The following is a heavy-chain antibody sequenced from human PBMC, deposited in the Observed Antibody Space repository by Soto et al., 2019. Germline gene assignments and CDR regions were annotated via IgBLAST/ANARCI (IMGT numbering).Heavy chain of an antibody. CDR1: GFICSSYD. J-gene: IGHJ3*02. Sequence: GGSLRLSCAASGFICSSYDMSWVRQAPGKGLEWVSTILVDGRTFYVDSVKGRFAISRDSSQNTVYLQMNSLTAGDTALYYCAKATATGGGAFDICGQGTMVTVSS. CDR2: ILVDGRT. CDR3: AKATATGGGAFDI. D-gene: IGHD2-8*02. V-gene: IGHV3-23*01.